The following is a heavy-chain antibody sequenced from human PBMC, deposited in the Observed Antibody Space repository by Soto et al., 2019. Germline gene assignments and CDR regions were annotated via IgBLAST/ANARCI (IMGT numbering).Heavy chain of an antibody. V-gene: IGHV1-3*01. J-gene: IGHJ5*02. CDR1: GYSFTSYA. Sequence: QVQLVQSGAEVKKPGASVKVSCKASGYSFTSYAMHWVRQAPGQRLEWMGWINAGNGNPKYSQKFQGRVTITRDPSASTAYMELSSLRSEATAVYYCGRVRGYSYWDAWGQGTLVTVSS. CDR2: INAGNGNP. D-gene: IGHD3-22*01. CDR3: GRVRGYSYWDA.